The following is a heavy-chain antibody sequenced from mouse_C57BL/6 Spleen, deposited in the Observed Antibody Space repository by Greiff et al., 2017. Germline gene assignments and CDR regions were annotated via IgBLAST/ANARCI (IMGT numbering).Heavy chain of an antibody. CDR2: ISSGSSTI. D-gene: IGHD1-1*01. Sequence: EVKVVESGGGLVKPGGSLKLSCAASGFTFSDYGMHWVRQAPEKGLEWVAYISSGSSTIYYADTVKGRFTISRDNAKNTLFLQMTSLWSEDTAMYYCARDYGSSYWYFDVWGTGTTVTVSS. CDR3: ARDYGSSYWYFDV. CDR1: GFTFSDYG. V-gene: IGHV5-17*01. J-gene: IGHJ1*03.